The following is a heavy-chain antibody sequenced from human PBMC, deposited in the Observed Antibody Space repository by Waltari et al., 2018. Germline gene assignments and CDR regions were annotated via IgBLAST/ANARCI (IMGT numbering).Heavy chain of an antibody. CDR3: ARVFGYYDYYMDV. CDR1: GGSLSGYH. CDR2: INDSGRT. Sequence: QVQLQQWGAGLLKPSETLSLTCDVSGGSLSGYHWTWIRQPPGKGLAWIGEINDSGRTTYNPSLERRVTLSIDTANNQCSLRVRSVTAADTAVYYCARVFGYYDYYMDVWGKGTTGTISS. J-gene: IGHJ6*03. V-gene: IGHV4-34*02. D-gene: IGHD3-3*01.